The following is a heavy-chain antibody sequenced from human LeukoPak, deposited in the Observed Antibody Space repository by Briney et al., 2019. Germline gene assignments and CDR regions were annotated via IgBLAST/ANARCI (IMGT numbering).Heavy chain of an antibody. J-gene: IGHJ4*02. Sequence: SETLPLTCTVSGYSISSGYYWGWIRQPPGKGLEWIGSIYHSGSTYYNPSLKSRVTISVDTSKNQISLKLSSVTAADTAVYYCARVRGSSWHYFDYWGQGTLVTVSS. V-gene: IGHV4-38-2*02. CDR3: ARVRGSSWHYFDY. D-gene: IGHD6-13*01. CDR2: IYHSGST. CDR1: GYSISSGYY.